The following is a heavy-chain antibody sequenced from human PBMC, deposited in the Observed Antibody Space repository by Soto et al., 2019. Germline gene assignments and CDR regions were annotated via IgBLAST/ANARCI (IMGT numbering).Heavy chain of an antibody. CDR1: GYTFTSYG. V-gene: IGHV1-18*04. Sequence: ASVKVSCKASGYTFTSYGISWVRQAPGQGLEGMGWSSAYNGNTNYAQKLQGRVTMTTDTSTSTAYMELRSLRSDDTAVYYCAREGVQQLVGDTDYYYYGMDVWGQGTTVTVSS. D-gene: IGHD6-13*01. CDR2: SSAYNGNT. J-gene: IGHJ6*02. CDR3: AREGVQQLVGDTDYYYYGMDV.